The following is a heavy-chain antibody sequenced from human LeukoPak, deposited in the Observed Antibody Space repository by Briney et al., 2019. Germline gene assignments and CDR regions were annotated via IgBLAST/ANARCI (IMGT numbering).Heavy chain of an antibody. Sequence: GGSLRLSCAASGFTFSSYTMNWVRQAPGKGLEWVSYISSSGSSISYADSVKGRFTISRDNAKNSLYLQMNSLRAEDTAVYYCARYTSQWAAADPYWGQGTLVTVSS. D-gene: IGHD6-13*01. CDR3: ARYTSQWAAADPY. J-gene: IGHJ4*02. CDR2: ISSSGSSI. CDR1: GFTFSSYT. V-gene: IGHV3-48*01.